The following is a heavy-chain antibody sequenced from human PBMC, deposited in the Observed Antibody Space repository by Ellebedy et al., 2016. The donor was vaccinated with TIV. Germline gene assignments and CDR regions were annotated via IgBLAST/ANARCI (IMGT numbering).Heavy chain of an antibody. Sequence: GGSLRLSCVASGFTFSSYAMSWVRQAPGKGLQWVSTLGTTTGTTFYADSVKGRFTISRDNSKNTLYLQMHSLRAEDTALYYCAKQGSGWYELDFWGQGTLVTVSS. CDR3: AKQGSGWYELDF. J-gene: IGHJ4*02. V-gene: IGHV3-23*01. D-gene: IGHD6-19*01. CDR1: GFTFSSYA. CDR2: LGTTTGTT.